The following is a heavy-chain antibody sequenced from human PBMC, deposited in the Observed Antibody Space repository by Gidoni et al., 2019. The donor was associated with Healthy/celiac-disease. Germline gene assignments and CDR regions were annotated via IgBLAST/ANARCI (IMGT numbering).Heavy chain of an antibody. J-gene: IGHJ4*02. Sequence: QMQLVQSGPEVKKPGTSVKVSCKASGFTFTSSAVHWVRQARGQRLEWIGWIVVGSGNTNYAQKFQERVTITRDMSTSTAYMELSSLRSEDTAVYYCAADNDFWSGYYNDYWGQGTLVTVSS. V-gene: IGHV1-58*01. CDR1: GFTFTSSA. CDR2: IVVGSGNT. CDR3: AADNDFWSGYYNDY. D-gene: IGHD3-3*01.